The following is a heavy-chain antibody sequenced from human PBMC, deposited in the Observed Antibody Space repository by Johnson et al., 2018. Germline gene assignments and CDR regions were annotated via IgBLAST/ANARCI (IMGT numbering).Heavy chain of an antibody. V-gene: IGHV3-7*01. CDR2: MNQDGSET. Sequence: VQLVQSGGELVQRGGSLRLSCAASGFTSRNYWMSWVRQAPGKGLEWVANMNQDGSETYYVDSVKGRFTISRDNAKNSLYLQMNSLRADDTAVYYWARGRDFYGSGLDAFDMWGQGTMVTVSS. CDR1: GFTSRNYW. J-gene: IGHJ3*02. D-gene: IGHD3-10*01. CDR3: ARGRDFYGSGLDAFDM.